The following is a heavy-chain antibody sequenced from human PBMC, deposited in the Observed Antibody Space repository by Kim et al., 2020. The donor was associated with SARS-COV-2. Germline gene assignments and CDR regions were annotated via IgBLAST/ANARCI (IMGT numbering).Heavy chain of an antibody. J-gene: IGHJ6*02. CDR1: GGSFSGYY. D-gene: IGHD6-13*01. CDR3: ARRIRFQAAVLRNYYYGMDV. V-gene: IGHV4-34*01. CDR2: INHSGST. Sequence: SETLSLTCAVYGGSFSGYYWSWIRQPPGKGLEWIGEINHSGSTNYNPSLKSRVTISVDTSKNQFSLKLSSVTAADTAVYYCARRIRFQAAVLRNYYYGMDVWGQGTTVTVSS.